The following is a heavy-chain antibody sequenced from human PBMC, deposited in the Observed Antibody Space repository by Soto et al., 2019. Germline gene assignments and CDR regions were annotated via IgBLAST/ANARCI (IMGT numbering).Heavy chain of an antibody. V-gene: IGHV4-31*03. CDR3: ARALASYYNLAHFDY. J-gene: IGHJ4*02. CDR1: GGSISSGGYY. CDR2: IYYSGST. D-gene: IGHD3-10*01. Sequence: PSETLSLTCTASGGSISSGGYYWSWIRQHPGKGLEWIGYIYYSGSTYYNPSLKSRVTISVDTSKNQFSLKLSSVTAADTALYYCARALASYYNLAHFDYWGQGTLVTVSS.